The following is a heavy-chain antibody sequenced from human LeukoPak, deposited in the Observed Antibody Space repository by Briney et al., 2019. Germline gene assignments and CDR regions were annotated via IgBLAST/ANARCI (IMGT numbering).Heavy chain of an antibody. CDR1: GFTFSSYS. J-gene: IGHJ4*02. D-gene: IGHD1-26*01. CDR2: ISSSSSTI. CDR3: ARGQQRVGSPIDY. V-gene: IGHV3-48*02. Sequence: PGGSLRLSCAASGFTFSSYSMNWVRQAPGKGLGWVSYISSSSSTIYYADSVKGRFTISRDNAKNSLYLQMNSLRDEDTAVYYCARGQQRVGSPIDYWGQGTLVTVSS.